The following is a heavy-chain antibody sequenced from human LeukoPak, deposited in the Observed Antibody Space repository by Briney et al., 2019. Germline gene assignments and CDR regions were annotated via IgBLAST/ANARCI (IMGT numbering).Heavy chain of an antibody. V-gene: IGHV3-74*01. CDR1: GFTLSNYW. Sequence: SLRLSCAGSGFTLSNYWMHWVPQAPGLGRVWVSRITSDWSDTRYADSVKGRFTISRDNANNTVYLQMNSLRAEDTAVYYCARDLNLKLFDIWGEGTLVT. CDR3: ARDLNLKLFDI. CDR2: ITSDWSDT. J-gene: IGHJ3*02.